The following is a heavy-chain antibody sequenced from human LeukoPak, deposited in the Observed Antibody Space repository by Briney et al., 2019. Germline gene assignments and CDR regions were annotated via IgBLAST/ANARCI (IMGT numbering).Heavy chain of an antibody. CDR1: GGSISSYY. CDR3: ARGPYYFDY. Sequence: PSETLCLTCTASGGSISSYYWNWIRQPPGKGLEWIGYIFSSGSTNYNPSLRSRVTISVDTSKNQFSLKLSSVTAADTAVYYCARGPYYFDYWGQGTLVTVSS. CDR2: IFSSGST. V-gene: IGHV4-59*01. J-gene: IGHJ4*02.